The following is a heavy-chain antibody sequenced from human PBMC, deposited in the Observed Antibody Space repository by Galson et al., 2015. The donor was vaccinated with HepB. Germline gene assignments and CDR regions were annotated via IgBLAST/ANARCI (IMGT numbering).Heavy chain of an antibody. CDR3: LRLGDFSGYGSR. CDR1: GFTFGGSG. D-gene: IGHD2-2*01. V-gene: IGHV3-73*01. Sequence: SLRLSCAASGFTFGGSGIGWVRQASGKGPEWVGRIRSKADNYATSYVPSLKGSFTISRDDSKNMAYLHMKSLKTEDTAVYYCLRLGDFSGYGSRWGQGTLVTVSS. J-gene: IGHJ4*02. CDR2: IRSKADNYAT.